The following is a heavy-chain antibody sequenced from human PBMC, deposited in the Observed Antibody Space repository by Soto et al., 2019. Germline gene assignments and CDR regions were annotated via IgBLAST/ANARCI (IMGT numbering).Heavy chain of an antibody. D-gene: IGHD6-19*01. CDR3: ARYSSGWYSRFDY. J-gene: IGHJ4*02. Sequence: SETLSLTCTVSGGSISSYYCSWIRQPPGKGLEWIGYIYYSGSTNYNPSLKSRVTISVDTSKNQFSLKLSSVTAADTAVYYCARYSSGWYSRFDYWGQGTLVTVPQ. CDR2: IYYSGST. V-gene: IGHV4-59*01. CDR1: GGSISSYY.